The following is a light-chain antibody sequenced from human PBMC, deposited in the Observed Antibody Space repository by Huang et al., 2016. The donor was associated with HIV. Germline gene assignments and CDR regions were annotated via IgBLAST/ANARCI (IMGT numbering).Light chain of an antibody. CDR3: MQSLQSLT. V-gene: IGKV2-28*01. CDR1: QSLVHDNGYSY. J-gene: IGKJ4*01. CDR2: MAS. Sequence: DIVMTQSPLSLPVTPGEPASISCRSSQSLVHDNGYSYLDWDLQKTGQSPQGLIYMASVRATGIPDRFSGGGAGTNFTLEINRVDAEDVGTYYCMQSLQSLTFGGGTRLEIK.